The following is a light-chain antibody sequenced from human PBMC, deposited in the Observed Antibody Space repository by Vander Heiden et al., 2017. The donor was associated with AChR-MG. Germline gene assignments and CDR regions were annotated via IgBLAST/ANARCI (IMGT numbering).Light chain of an antibody. CDR3: QQYDSSPWT. J-gene: IGKJ1*01. CDR1: HNFLSDY. Sequence: EIVLTQSPGTLSVSPGEPAPLSCSASHNFLSDYLAWYQQRPGQAPRLLIYGAFTRATGIPDRFSGSGSGTDFTLIISRLEPEDSAVYYCQQYDSSPWTFGQGTRVEIK. CDR2: GAF. V-gene: IGKV3-20*01.